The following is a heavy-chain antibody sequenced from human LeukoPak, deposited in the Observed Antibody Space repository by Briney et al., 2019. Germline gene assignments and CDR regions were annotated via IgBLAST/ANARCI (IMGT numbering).Heavy chain of an antibody. V-gene: IGHV4-39*01. J-gene: IGHJ4*02. CDR1: GGSIRSSSYH. Sequence: PSETLSLTCIVAGGSIRSSSYHWGCIRQPPGKGLECIGSIYYGGSTYYNPSLKSRVTISVDTSKNQFSLKLSSVTAADTAVYYCARRKDCANGVCRGKFDYWGQGTLVTVSS. D-gene: IGHD2-8*01. CDR2: IYYGGST. CDR3: ARRKDCANGVCRGKFDY.